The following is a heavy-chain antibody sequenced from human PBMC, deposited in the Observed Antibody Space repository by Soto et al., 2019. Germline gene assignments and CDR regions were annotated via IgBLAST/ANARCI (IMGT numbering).Heavy chain of an antibody. D-gene: IGHD3-3*01. Sequence: GGSLRLSCVASGFTFNNYWMTWVRQTPGKGLEWVANIKQDGSEKNYVDSVKGRFTISRDNAKNSLYLQMNSLRAEDSAVYYCARDRYNFWSRYYTDYYFDYCGQGTLVTVS. CDR1: GFTFNNYW. V-gene: IGHV3-7*01. CDR3: ARDRYNFWSRYYTDYYFDY. J-gene: IGHJ4*02. CDR2: IKQDGSEK.